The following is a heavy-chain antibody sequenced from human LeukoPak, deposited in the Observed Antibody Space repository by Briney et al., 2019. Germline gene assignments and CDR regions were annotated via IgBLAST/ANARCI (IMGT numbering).Heavy chain of an antibody. Sequence: PSETLSLTCAVYGGSFSGYYWSWIRQPPGKGLEWIGEINHSGSTNYNPSLKSRVTISVDTSKNQFSLKLSSVTAADTAVYYCARDNSRFDPWGQGTLVTVSS. CDR1: GGSFSGYY. V-gene: IGHV4-34*01. CDR2: INHSGST. CDR3: ARDNSRFDP. J-gene: IGHJ5*02. D-gene: IGHD1-1*01.